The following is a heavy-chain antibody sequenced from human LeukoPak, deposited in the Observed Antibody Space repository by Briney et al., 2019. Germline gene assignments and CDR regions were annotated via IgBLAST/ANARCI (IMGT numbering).Heavy chain of an antibody. D-gene: IGHD3-10*01. CDR2: ISDSGGST. CDR3: AKRGVVIRVILVGFHKAAYYFDS. Sequence: GGSLRLSCAVSGITLSNYGMSWVRQAPGKGLEWVAGISDSGGSTNYADSVKGRFTISRDNPKNTLYLQMNSLRAEDTAVYFCAKRGVVIRVILVGFHKAAYYFDSWGQGALVTASS. V-gene: IGHV3-23*01. J-gene: IGHJ4*02. CDR1: GITLSNYG.